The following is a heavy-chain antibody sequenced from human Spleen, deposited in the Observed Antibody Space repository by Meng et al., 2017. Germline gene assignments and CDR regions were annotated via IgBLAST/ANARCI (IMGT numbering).Heavy chain of an antibody. D-gene: IGHD2-2*01. CDR3: ARVPVTAMPNDY. J-gene: IGHJ4*02. V-gene: IGHV1-2*06. CDR1: GYTFTSYA. CDR2: INPNSGGT. Sequence: GESLKISCKASGYTFTSYAMNWVRQAPGQGLEWVGRINPNSGGTNYAQKFQGRVTMTRDTSITTAYMELSRLRSDDTAVYYCARVPVTAMPNDYWGQGTLVTVSS.